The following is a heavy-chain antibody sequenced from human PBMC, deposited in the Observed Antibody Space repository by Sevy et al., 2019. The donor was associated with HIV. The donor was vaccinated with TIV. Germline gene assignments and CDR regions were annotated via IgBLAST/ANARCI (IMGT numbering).Heavy chain of an antibody. CDR2: ISAYNGNT. Sequence: ASVKVSCKASGYTFTSYGISWVRQAPGQGLEWMGWISAYNGNTNYAQKLQGRVTMTTDTSTSTAYMELRSLGSDDTAVYYCARVREDIVVVPAAIRNYYYGMDVWGQGTTVTVSS. J-gene: IGHJ6*02. CDR1: GYTFTSYG. CDR3: ARVREDIVVVPAAIRNYYYGMDV. D-gene: IGHD2-2*02. V-gene: IGHV1-18*01.